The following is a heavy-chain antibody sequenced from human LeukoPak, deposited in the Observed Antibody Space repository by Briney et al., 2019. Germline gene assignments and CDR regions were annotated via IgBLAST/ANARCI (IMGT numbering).Heavy chain of an antibody. V-gene: IGHV3-48*01. D-gene: IGHD1-1*01. Sequence: GGSLRLSCAASGFIFSSYSMNWVRQAPGKGLEWISYISGGGGNIHCADSVEGRFTISRDNAKNSVYLQVNSLRAEDSAVYYCARDFNWAFDFWGQGILVTVSS. J-gene: IGHJ4*02. CDR2: ISGGGGNI. CDR1: GFIFSSYS. CDR3: ARDFNWAFDF.